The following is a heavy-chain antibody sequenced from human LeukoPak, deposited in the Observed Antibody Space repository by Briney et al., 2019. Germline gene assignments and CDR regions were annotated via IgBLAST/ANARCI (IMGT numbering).Heavy chain of an antibody. J-gene: IGHJ6*03. V-gene: IGHV1-2*02. CDR3: ARGVNYYYYYYMDV. CDR2: INPNSGGT. Sequence: ASVKVSCKASGYTFTGYYMHWVRQAPGQGLEWMGWINPNSGGTYYAQKFQGRVTMTSDTSISTAYMELSRLRSDNTAVYYCARGVNYYYYYYMDVWGKGTTVTVSS. D-gene: IGHD3-22*01. CDR1: GYTFTGYY.